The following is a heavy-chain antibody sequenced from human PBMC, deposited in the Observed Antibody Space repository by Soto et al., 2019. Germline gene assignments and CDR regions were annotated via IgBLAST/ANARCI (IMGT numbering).Heavy chain of an antibody. J-gene: IGHJ6*02. V-gene: IGHV1-69*13. CDR1: GGTFSRYA. Sequence: SVKVSCKASGGTFSRYAISWVRKAPGQGLEWMGGIIPIFGTANYAQKFQGRVTITADESTSTAYMELSSLRSEDTAVYYCALRIQSGYYYYYGMDVWGQGTTVTVSS. CDR2: IIPIFGTA. CDR3: ALRIQSGYYYYYGMDV. D-gene: IGHD5-18*01.